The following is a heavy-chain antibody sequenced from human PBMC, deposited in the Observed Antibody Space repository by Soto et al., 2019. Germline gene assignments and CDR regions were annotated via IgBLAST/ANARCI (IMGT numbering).Heavy chain of an antibody. D-gene: IGHD3-10*01. Sequence: ASVKVSCKASGYTFTSYAMHWVRQAPGQRLEWMGWINAGYGDTKYSQKFQGRVTITRDTSASTVYMELSSLRSEDTAVYYCARDPYQSSYYYGSEFDYWGQGILVTVSS. J-gene: IGHJ4*02. CDR3: ARDPYQSSYYYGSEFDY. CDR1: GYTFTSYA. CDR2: INAGYGDT. V-gene: IGHV1-3*01.